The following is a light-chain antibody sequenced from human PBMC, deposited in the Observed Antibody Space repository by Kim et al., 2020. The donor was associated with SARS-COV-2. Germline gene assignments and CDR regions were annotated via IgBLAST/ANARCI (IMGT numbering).Light chain of an antibody. CDR1: SSNIGAGYG. V-gene: IGLV1-40*01. CDR3: QSFDNSLTGVV. CDR2: DTT. Sequence: QSVLTQPPSVSGAPGQRVTVSCAGSSSNIGAGYGVNWYQQIPGTAPKLLISDTTNRPSGVPDRFSGSLSGTSASLVITGLQVDDEADYYCQSFDNSLTGVVFGGGTQLTVL. J-gene: IGLJ2*01.